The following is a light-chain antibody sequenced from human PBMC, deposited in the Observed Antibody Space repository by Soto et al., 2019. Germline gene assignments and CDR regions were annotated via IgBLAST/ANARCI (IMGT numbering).Light chain of an antibody. CDR3: SSYTSTSTPVV. CDR2: EVN. CDR1: SSDVGGYNF. V-gene: IGLV2-14*01. J-gene: IGLJ2*01. Sequence: QSALTQPASVSGSPGQSITISCTGTSSDVGGYNFVSWYQQHPGKAPKLMIYEVNNRPSGVSNRFSGSKSGNTASLTISGLQAEDEGDFYCSSYTSTSTPVVFGGGTKLTVL.